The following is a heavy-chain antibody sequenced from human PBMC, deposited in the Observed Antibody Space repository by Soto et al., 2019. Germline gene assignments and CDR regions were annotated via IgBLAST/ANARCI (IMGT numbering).Heavy chain of an antibody. CDR2: IYHSGST. D-gene: IGHD1-26*01. V-gene: IGHV4-4*02. Sequence: SETLSLTCAVSGGSISSSNWWSWVRQPPGKGLEWIGEIYHSGSTNYNPSLKSRVTISVDKSKNQFSLKLSSVTAADTAVYYCARAAGSYWNYYYGMDVWGQGTTVTVS. CDR1: GGSISSSNW. J-gene: IGHJ6*02. CDR3: ARAAGSYWNYYYGMDV.